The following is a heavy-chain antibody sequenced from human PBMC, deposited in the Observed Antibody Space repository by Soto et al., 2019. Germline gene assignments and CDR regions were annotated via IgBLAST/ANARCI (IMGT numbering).Heavy chain of an antibody. J-gene: IGHJ4*02. V-gene: IGHV4-39*01. CDR3: PRRYYDILTGYSPFDY. Sequence: QLQLQESGPGLVKPSETLSLTCTVSGGSISSSSYYWGWIRQPPGKGLEWIGSIYYSGSTYYNPSLKSRVTISVDTSKNQFSLKLSSVTAADTAVYYCPRRYYDILTGYSPFDYWGQGTLVTVSS. CDR1: GGSISSSSYY. D-gene: IGHD3-9*01. CDR2: IYYSGST.